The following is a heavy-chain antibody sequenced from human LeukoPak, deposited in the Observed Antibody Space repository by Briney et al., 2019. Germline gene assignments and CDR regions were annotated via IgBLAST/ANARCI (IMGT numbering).Heavy chain of an antibody. J-gene: IGHJ4*01. CDR3: ARDRTTLIDY. Sequence: GGSLRLSCAASGFTFSSFGMYWVRQAPGKGLDWVAVIWYDGTNNYYEDSVKGRFTISRDNSKNTLFLQMNNLRAEDTAVYYCARDRTTLIDYWGQGIQVTVSS. V-gene: IGHV3-33*01. CDR1: GFTFSSFG. CDR2: IWYDGTNN. D-gene: IGHD1-14*01.